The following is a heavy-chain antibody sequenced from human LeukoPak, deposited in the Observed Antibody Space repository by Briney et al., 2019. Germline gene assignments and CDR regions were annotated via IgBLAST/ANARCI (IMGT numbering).Heavy chain of an antibody. Sequence: SVRVSCKASGGTFSSYTISWVRQAPGQGLEWMGRIIPILGIANYAQKFQGRVTITADKSTSTAYMELSSLRSEDTAVYYCARDRDTAMVHPAFDIWGQGTMVTVSS. CDR3: ARDRDTAMVHPAFDI. J-gene: IGHJ3*02. V-gene: IGHV1-69*04. D-gene: IGHD5-18*01. CDR1: GGTFSSYT. CDR2: IIPILGIA.